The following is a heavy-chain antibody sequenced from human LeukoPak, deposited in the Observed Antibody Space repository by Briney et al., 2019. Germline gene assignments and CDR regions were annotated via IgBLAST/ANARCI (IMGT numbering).Heavy chain of an antibody. Sequence: GGSLRLSCAASTFTFSTYAMHWVRQAPGKGLEWVTLISYDGSNKFYADSVKGRFTIYRDNSKNTLYLQMNSLRAEDSAVYYCATSGYSYGPGYYYMDVWGKGTTVTVSS. J-gene: IGHJ6*03. CDR1: TFTFSTYA. CDR2: ISYDGSNK. D-gene: IGHD5-18*01. CDR3: ATSGYSYGPGYYYMDV. V-gene: IGHV3-30-3*01.